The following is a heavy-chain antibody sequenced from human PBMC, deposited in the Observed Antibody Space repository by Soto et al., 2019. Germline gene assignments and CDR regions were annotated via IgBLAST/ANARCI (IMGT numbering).Heavy chain of an antibody. CDR2: TDYRSRWYN. V-gene: IGHV6-1*01. CDR1: GDSVSSNSAA. CDR3: AGTYSQQWHSMDV. J-gene: IGHJ6*03. Sequence: SHTLSLTCAISGDSVSSNSAAWNWIRLPPSRGLEGLARTDYRSRWYNDYAVSVRSRITVKPDTSKNKCSLQLTAVTPEDTAVYYCAGTYSQQWHSMDVWDKGTSVTVSS. D-gene: IGHD6-19*01.